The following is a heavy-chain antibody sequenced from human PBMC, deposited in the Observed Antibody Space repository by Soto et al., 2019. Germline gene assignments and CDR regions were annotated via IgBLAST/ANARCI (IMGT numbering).Heavy chain of an antibody. D-gene: IGHD6-19*01. CDR2: IIPILGIA. CDR3: ARDMGSCWYLDAFDI. Sequence: QVQLVQSGAEVKKPGSPVKVSCKASGGTFSSYTISWVRQAPGQGLEWMGRIIPILGIANYAQKFQGRVTITADKSTSTAYMELSSLRSEDTAVYYCARDMGSCWYLDAFDIWGQGTMVTVSS. V-gene: IGHV1-69*08. J-gene: IGHJ3*02. CDR1: GGTFSSYT.